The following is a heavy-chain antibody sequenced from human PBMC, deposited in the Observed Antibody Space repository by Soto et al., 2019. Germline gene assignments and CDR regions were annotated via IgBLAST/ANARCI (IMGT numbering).Heavy chain of an antibody. V-gene: IGHV3-23*03. J-gene: IGHJ4*02. CDR3: AKDRHPDGIWTFDY. D-gene: IGHD3-9*01. Sequence: GGSLRLSCAASVFTFSSYAMSWVRQAPGKGLEWVSGINQPGKQTWYADSVKGRFTISRDNSKNFLFLQMNSLRVEDTAVYYCAKDRHPDGIWTFDYWGQGAPVTVSS. CDR2: INQPGKQT. CDR1: VFTFSSYA.